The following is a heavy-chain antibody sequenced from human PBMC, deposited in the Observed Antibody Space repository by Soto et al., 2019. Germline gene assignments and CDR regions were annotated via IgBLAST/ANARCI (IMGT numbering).Heavy chain of an antibody. CDR3: ASSSFSGWDGSKFDS. CDR2: IIPIFGTA. CDR1: GGTFSSYA. Sequence: SVKVSCKASGGTFSSYAISWVRHAPGQGLEWMGGIIPIFGTANYAQKFQGRVTITADESTSTAYMELSSLRYEDTAVYYCASSSFSGWDGSKFDSWGQGTLVTVSS. J-gene: IGHJ4*02. D-gene: IGHD6-19*01. V-gene: IGHV1-69*13.